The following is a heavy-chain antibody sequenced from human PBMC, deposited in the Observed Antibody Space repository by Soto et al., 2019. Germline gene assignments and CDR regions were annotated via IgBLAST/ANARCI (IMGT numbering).Heavy chain of an antibody. CDR2: IYYSGST. CDR3: ARFSVGYYDSSGKYYFDY. J-gene: IGHJ4*02. Sequence: PSETLSLTCTVSGGSISSGDYYWSWIRQPPGKGLEWIGYIYYSGSTYYNPSLKSRVTISVDTSKNQFSLKLSSVTAADTAVYYCARFSVGYYDSSGKYYFDYWGQGTLVTVSS. V-gene: IGHV4-30-4*01. CDR1: GGSISSGDYY. D-gene: IGHD3-22*01.